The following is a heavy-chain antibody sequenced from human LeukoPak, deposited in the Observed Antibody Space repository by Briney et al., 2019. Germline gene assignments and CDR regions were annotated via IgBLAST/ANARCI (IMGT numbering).Heavy chain of an antibody. D-gene: IGHD6-13*01. CDR1: GFTFSSYW. CDR3: ARGMAAGTHGWFDP. J-gene: IGHJ5*02. Sequence: GGSLRLSCAASGFTFSSYWMSWVRQAPGKGLEWVANIKQDGSEKYYVDSVKGRFTISRDNAKNSLYLQMNSLRAEDTAVYYCARGMAAGTHGWFDPWGQGTLVTVSS. V-gene: IGHV3-7*03. CDR2: IKQDGSEK.